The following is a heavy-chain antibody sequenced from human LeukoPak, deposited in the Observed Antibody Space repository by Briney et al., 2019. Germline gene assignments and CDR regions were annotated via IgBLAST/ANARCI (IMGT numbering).Heavy chain of an antibody. J-gene: IGHJ4*02. CDR2: IIPIFGTA. Sequence: ASVKVSCKASGGTFISYAISWVRQAPGQGLEWMGGIIPIFGTANYAQKFQGRVTITADESTSTAYMELSSLRSEDTAVYYCARDNLGYSGYDYFDYWGQGTLVTVSS. V-gene: IGHV1-69*13. D-gene: IGHD5-12*01. CDR1: GGTFISYA. CDR3: ARDNLGYSGYDYFDY.